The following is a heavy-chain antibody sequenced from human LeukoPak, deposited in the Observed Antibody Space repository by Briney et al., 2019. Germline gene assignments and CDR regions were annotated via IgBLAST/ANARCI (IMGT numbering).Heavy chain of an antibody. J-gene: IGHJ3*02. CDR2: IKQDGSEK. V-gene: IGHV3-7*01. CDR3: ARVNPLMAPGAFDI. CDR1: EFTLSSYW. Sequence: GGSLRLSCAASEFTLSSYWMAWVRQAPGKGLAWVANIKQDGSEKYYVDSVKGRFTISRDNARNSLYLQMNNLRAEDTAIFYCARVNPLMAPGAFDIWGQGTVVAVSS. D-gene: IGHD2-8*01.